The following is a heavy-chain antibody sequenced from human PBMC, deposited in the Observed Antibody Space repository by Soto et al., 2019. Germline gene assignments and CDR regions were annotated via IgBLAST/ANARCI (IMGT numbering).Heavy chain of an antibody. J-gene: IGHJ6*02. CDR1: GFTISNYW. CDR3: ARDQVAVAGMAGGMDV. D-gene: IGHD6-19*01. V-gene: IGHV3-7*01. CDR2: IRQDGNDK. Sequence: GGSLRLSCTASGFTISNYWMSWVRQAPGKGLEWVANIRQDGNDKYYVDSVKGRFTISRDNAKNSLYLQMNSLRGEDTAVYYCARDQVAVAGMAGGMDVWGQGTTVTVSS.